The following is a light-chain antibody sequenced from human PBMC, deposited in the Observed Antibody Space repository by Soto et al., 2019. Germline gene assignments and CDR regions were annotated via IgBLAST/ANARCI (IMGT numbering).Light chain of an antibody. CDR2: GAS. J-gene: IGKJ4*01. V-gene: IGKV3D-20*02. CDR3: QQRSDWPPLT. Sequence: EIVLTQSPGTLSLSPGERATLSCRASQSVSSSYLAWYQQKPGQAPRLXXYGASSRATGIPDRFSGSGSGTDLTLTISSLEPEDFAVYYCQQRSDWPPLTFGGGTKVDIK. CDR1: QSVSSSY.